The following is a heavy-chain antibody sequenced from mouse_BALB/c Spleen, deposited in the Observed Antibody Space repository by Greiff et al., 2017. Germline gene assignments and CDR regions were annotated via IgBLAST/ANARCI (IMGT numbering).Heavy chain of an antibody. CDR2: INPSNGRT. CDR1: GYTFTSYW. J-gene: IGHJ4*01. Sequence: QVQLQQPGAELVKPGASVKLSCKASGYTFTSYWMPWVKQRPGQGLEWIGEINPSNGRTNYNEKFKSKATLTVDKSSSTAYMQLSSLTSEDSAVYYCASTGKGAMDYWGQGTSVTVSS. CDR3: ASTGKGAMDY. D-gene: IGHD4-1*01. V-gene: IGHV1S81*02.